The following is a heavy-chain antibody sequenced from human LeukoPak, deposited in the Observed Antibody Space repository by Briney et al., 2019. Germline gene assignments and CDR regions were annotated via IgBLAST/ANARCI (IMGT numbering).Heavy chain of an antibody. D-gene: IGHD5-12*01. Sequence: GGSLRLSCAASGFTFSSYAMSWVRQAPGKGLEWVSAISGSGGSTHYADSVKGRFTISRDNSKNTLYLQMNSLRAEDTAVYYCAKSNIVATCFDYWGQGTLVTVSS. J-gene: IGHJ4*02. V-gene: IGHV3-23*01. CDR3: AKSNIVATCFDY. CDR1: GFTFSSYA. CDR2: ISGSGGST.